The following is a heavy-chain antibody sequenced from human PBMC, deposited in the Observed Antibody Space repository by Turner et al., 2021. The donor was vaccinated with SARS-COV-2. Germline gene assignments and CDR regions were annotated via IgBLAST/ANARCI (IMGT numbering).Heavy chain of an antibody. V-gene: IGHV3-53*01. CDR2: IYSGGST. D-gene: IGHD3-3*01. J-gene: IGHJ6*02. Sequence: EVQLVESGGGLIQPGGSLRLSCAASGVTVSSNYMSWVRQAPGKGLEWVSVIYSGGSTYYADAVKGRFTISRDNSKNTLYLQMNSLRAEDTAVYYCTRDLMEVGGMDVWGQGTTVTVSS. CDR1: GVTVSSNY. CDR3: TRDLMEVGGMDV.